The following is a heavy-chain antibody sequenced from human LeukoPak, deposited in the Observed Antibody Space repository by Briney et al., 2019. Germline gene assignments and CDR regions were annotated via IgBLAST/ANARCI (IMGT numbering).Heavy chain of an antibody. CDR2: MNPNSGNT. J-gene: IGHJ6*02. CDR3: ARHGYYGSGSYYFYYYYGMDV. D-gene: IGHD3-10*01. Sequence: ASVKVSCKASGYTFTSYDINWVRQATGQGLEWMGWMNPNSGNTGYAQKFQGRVTMTRNTSISTAYMELSSLRSEDTAVYYCARHGYYGSGSYYFYYYYGMDVWGQGTTATVSS. V-gene: IGHV1-8*01. CDR1: GYTFTSYD.